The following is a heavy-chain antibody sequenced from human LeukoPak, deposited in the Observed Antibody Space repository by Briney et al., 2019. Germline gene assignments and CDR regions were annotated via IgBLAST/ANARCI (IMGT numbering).Heavy chain of an antibody. D-gene: IGHD2-15*01. CDR2: ISAYNGNT. Sequence: ASVKVSCKASGYTFTSYGISWVRQAPGQGLEWMGWISAYNGNTNYAQKLQGRVTMTTDTSMSTAYMELRSLRSDGTAVYYCARSLIGYCSGGSCYSEVYYYYMDVWGKGTTVTVSS. CDR1: GYTFTSYG. CDR3: ARSLIGYCSGGSCYSEVYYYYMDV. V-gene: IGHV1-18*01. J-gene: IGHJ6*03.